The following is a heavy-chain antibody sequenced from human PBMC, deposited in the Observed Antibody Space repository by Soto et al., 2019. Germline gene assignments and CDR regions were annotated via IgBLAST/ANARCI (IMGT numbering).Heavy chain of an antibody. CDR2: INSDGSTI. J-gene: IGHJ4*02. V-gene: IGHV3-48*03. Sequence: GGSLRLSCAAPGFTFSSYEMNWVRQAPGKGLEWVSYINSDGSTIYYADSVKGRFTISRDNAKNSLYLQMNSLRAEDTAVYYCTRDARSYSGSIRHLDYWGQGTLVTVSS. CDR3: TRDARSYSGSIRHLDY. CDR1: GFTFSSYE. D-gene: IGHD1-26*01.